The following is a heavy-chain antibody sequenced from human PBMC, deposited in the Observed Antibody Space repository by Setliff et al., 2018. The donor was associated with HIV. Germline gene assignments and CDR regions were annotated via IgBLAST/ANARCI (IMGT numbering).Heavy chain of an antibody. V-gene: IGHV4-39*01. CDR3: ARQEDCSGGSCYSFGMDV. CDR1: GGSISSSNYY. CDR2: IYHSGST. D-gene: IGHD2-15*01. Sequence: SETLSLTCTVSGGSISSSNYYWGWIRQPPGKGLEWIGSIYHSGSTYYNPSLKSRVTISVDTSKNQFSLKLSSVTAADTAVYYCARQEDCSGGSCYSFGMDVWGQGTTVTVSS. J-gene: IGHJ6*02.